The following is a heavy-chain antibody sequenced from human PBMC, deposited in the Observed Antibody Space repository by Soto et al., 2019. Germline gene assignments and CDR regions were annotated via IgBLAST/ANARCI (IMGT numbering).Heavy chain of an antibody. V-gene: IGHV3-23*01. CDR3: AKCSGGSSYSSSDY. CDR2: ISGNSGST. D-gene: IGHD2-15*01. J-gene: IGHJ4*02. CDR1: GFTFSNYA. Sequence: PGGSLRLSCTASGFTFSNYAMNWVRPAPGKGLEWVSAISGNSGSTYYADSVKGRFTISRDNSKNTLDLQMNSLRAEDTAVYYCAKCSGGSSYSSSDYWGQGILVTVSS.